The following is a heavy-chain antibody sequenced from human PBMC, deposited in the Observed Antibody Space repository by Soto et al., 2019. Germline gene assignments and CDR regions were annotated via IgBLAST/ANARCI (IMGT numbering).Heavy chain of an antibody. CDR2: ISGSGGST. CDR3: ANSGCDYYCYYMDV. Sequence: EVQLLESGGGLVQPGGSLRLSCAASGFTFSSYAMSWVRQAPGKGLEWVSAISGSGGSTYYSDSVKGRFTISRHYSKNTLYLQVSRLRAEDTAVYYCANSGCDYYCYYMDVWGKGTTVTVSS. CDR1: GFTFSSYA. V-gene: IGHV3-23*01. D-gene: IGHD3-10*01. J-gene: IGHJ6*03.